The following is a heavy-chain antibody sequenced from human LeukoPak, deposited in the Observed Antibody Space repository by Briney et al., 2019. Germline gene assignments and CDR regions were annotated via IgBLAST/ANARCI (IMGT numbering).Heavy chain of an antibody. Sequence: GGSLRLSCAASGFIFGSYWMSWVRQVPGKGLEWVANIKQDGSETYYVDPVEGRFTISRDNAKNSLFLQMNSLRADDTALYYCARGVTSAWYLRYYFEYWGQGILVTVSS. CDR2: IKQDGSET. CDR3: ARGVTSAWYLRYYFEY. V-gene: IGHV3-7*03. D-gene: IGHD6-13*01. CDR1: GFIFGSYW. J-gene: IGHJ4*02.